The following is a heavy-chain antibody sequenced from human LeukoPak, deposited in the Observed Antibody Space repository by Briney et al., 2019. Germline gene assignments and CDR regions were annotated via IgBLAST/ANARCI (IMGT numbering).Heavy chain of an antibody. Sequence: ETLSLTCTVSGGFISSYYWSWIRQPAGKGLEWIGRIYTSGSTNYNPSLKSRVTMSVDTSKNQFSLKLSSVTAADTAVYYCARDRWDSSGYYYSWFDPWGQGTLVTVSS. CDR3: ARDRWDSSGYYYSWFDP. D-gene: IGHD3-22*01. V-gene: IGHV4-4*07. CDR1: GGFISSYY. J-gene: IGHJ5*02. CDR2: IYTSGST.